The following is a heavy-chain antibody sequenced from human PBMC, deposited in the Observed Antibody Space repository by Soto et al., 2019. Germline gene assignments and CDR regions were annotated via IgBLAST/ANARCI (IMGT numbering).Heavy chain of an antibody. J-gene: IGHJ6*02. Sequence: DEQLLESGGGLVQPGGSLRLSCAASGFTFSTYHMVWVRQAPGKGLESVASISGSDNRVFYADSVKGPFTVSRDNSKNTLYLQMNSLRVEDSAVYYCAKILSVTTNYWHGMDVWGQGTTVTVSS. CDR2: ISGSDNRV. V-gene: IGHV3-23*01. CDR3: AKILSVTTNYWHGMDV. D-gene: IGHD4-17*01. CDR1: GFTFSTYH.